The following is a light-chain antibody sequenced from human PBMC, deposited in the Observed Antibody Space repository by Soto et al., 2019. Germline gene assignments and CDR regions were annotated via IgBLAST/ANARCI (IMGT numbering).Light chain of an antibody. Sequence: IQLTQSPSSLSASVGDRVTVTCRASQGIGTYLAWFQQKPGRAPKLLIYGASTLQSGVPARFSGSGSGTDFTLTISNLQPEDFATYYCQQLNAYPLTFGQGTRLEIK. CDR2: GAS. CDR1: QGIGTY. V-gene: IGKV1-9*01. J-gene: IGKJ5*01. CDR3: QQLNAYPLT.